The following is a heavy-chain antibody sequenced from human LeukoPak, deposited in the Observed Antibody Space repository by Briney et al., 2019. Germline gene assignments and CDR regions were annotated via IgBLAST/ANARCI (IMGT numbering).Heavy chain of an antibody. V-gene: IGHV1-2*02. CDR3: ARDLGFDS. Sequence: GASVKVSCKTSGYMFSVYYIQWVRQAPGLGLEWMGWINPNSGGTDYAEKFKGRVTMTRDTPISTAYMEVTSLKSDDTAIYYCARDLGFDSWGQGTLVTVSS. D-gene: IGHD3-16*01. CDR2: INPNSGGT. CDR1: GYMFSVYY. J-gene: IGHJ4*02.